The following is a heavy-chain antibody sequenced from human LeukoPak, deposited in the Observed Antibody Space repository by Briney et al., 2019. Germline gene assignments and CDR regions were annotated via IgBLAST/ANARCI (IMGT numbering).Heavy chain of an antibody. Sequence: SETLSLTCAVFGGSFSSYYWSWIRQPPGKGLEWIGEINHSGSTNYNPSLKSRVTISVDTSKNQFFLKLSSVTAADTAVYYCNVATRWYGMDVWGQGTTVTISS. J-gene: IGHJ6*02. V-gene: IGHV4-34*01. CDR1: GGSFSSYY. CDR3: NVATRWYGMDV. D-gene: IGHD5-12*01. CDR2: INHSGST.